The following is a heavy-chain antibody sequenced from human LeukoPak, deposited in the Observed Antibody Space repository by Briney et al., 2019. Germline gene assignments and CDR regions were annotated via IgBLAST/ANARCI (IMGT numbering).Heavy chain of an antibody. V-gene: IGHV3-23*01. Sequence: PGGPLRLSCAASGFTFSSYGMSWVRQAPGKGLEWVSGISGSGGSTNYADSVKGRFTISRDNSKNTLYLQMNSLRAEDTAVYYCAKDATFGGVMAMYYFDYWGQGTLVTVSS. CDR1: GFTFSSYG. J-gene: IGHJ4*02. CDR2: ISGSGGST. CDR3: AKDATFGGVMAMYYFDY. D-gene: IGHD3-16*01.